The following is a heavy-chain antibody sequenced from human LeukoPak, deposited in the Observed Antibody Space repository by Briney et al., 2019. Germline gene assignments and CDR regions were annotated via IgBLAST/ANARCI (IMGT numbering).Heavy chain of an antibody. CDR2: INPNSGGT. Sequence: ASVKVSCKASGYTFTGYYMNWVRQAPGQGLEWMGRINPNSGGTNYAQKFQGRVTMTTDTSTSTAYMELRSLRSDDTAVYYCARAVVPAAIGWGNWFDPWGQGTLVTVSS. V-gene: IGHV1-2*06. J-gene: IGHJ5*02. CDR1: GYTFTGYY. D-gene: IGHD2-2*01. CDR3: ARAVVPAAIGWGNWFDP.